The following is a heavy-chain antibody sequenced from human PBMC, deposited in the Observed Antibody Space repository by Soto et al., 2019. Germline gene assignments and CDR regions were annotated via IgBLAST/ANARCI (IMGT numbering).Heavy chain of an antibody. CDR3: ARTSYDSSGTAADP. Sequence: GGSLRLSCAASGFTFSSYGMHWVRKAPGKGLEWVAVIWYDGSNKYYADSVKGRFTISRGNSKNTLYLQMNSLRAEDTAVYYCARTSYDSSGTAADPWGQGT. CDR2: IWYDGSNK. CDR1: GFTFSSYG. D-gene: IGHD3-22*01. J-gene: IGHJ5*02. V-gene: IGHV3-33*01.